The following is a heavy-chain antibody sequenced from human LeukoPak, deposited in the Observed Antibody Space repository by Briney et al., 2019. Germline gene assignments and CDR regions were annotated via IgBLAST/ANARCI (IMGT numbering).Heavy chain of an antibody. D-gene: IGHD2-2*01. Sequence: ASVKVSCKASGYTFTSYGISWVRQAPGQGLEWMGWISAYNGNTNYAQKLQGRVTMTTDTSTSTAYMELRSLRSDDTAVYYCARDCSSTSCDQRFDYWGQGTLVTVSS. V-gene: IGHV1-18*01. J-gene: IGHJ4*02. CDR1: GYTFTSYG. CDR2: ISAYNGNT. CDR3: ARDCSSTSCDQRFDY.